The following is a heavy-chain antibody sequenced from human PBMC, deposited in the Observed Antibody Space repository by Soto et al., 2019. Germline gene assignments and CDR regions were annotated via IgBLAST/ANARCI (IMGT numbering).Heavy chain of an antibody. D-gene: IGHD1-26*01. V-gene: IGHV1-8*01. CDR1: GYTFTSYD. J-gene: IGHJ5*02. CDR2: MNPNSGNT. Sequence: ASVKVSCKASGYTFTSYDINWVRQATGQGLEYLGWMNPNSGNTGYVQKFQGRVTMTRDTSISTAYMELSSLRSEDTAVYYCARASGSSYWFDPWGQGTLVTVSS. CDR3: ARASGSSYWFDP.